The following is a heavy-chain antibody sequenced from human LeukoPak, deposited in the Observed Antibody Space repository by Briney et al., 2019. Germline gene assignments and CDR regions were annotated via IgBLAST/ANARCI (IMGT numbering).Heavy chain of an antibody. CDR1: GFTFSSYS. D-gene: IGHD3-10*01. J-gene: IGHJ4*02. V-gene: IGHV3-48*01. Sequence: GGSLRLSCAASGFTFSSYSMNWVRQAPGKGLEWVSYISSSSSTIYYADSVKGRFTISRDNAKNSLYLQMNSLRAEDTAVYYCARDHKTGGHDYWGQGTLVTVSS. CDR2: ISSSSSTI. CDR3: ARDHKTGGHDY.